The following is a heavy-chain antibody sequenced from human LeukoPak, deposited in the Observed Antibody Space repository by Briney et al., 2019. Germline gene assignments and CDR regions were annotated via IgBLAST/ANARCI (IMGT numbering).Heavy chain of an antibody. J-gene: IGHJ4*02. CDR2: IYADGSA. CDR3: AGGGGAYCGGDCYRNFDY. Sequence: GGSLRLSCAPSGITVSSDYMRWVRQAPGEGLEWVSVIYADGSAYHGDSVKGRFTISRDNFTNTLYLQMKSLRGEDTGVYYCAGGGGAYCGGDCYRNFDYWGQGTLVTVSS. CDR1: GITVSSDY. D-gene: IGHD2-21*02. V-gene: IGHV3-66*01.